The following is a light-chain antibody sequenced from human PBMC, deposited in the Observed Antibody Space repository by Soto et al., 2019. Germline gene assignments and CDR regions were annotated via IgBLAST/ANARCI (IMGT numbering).Light chain of an antibody. CDR2: GAS. CDR3: QQYNSWPPLT. Sequence: EIVMTQSPATLSVSPGERATLSCRASQSVSSNLAWYQQKPGQAPRLPIYGASTRATGIPARFSGSGSGTEFTLTISSLQSEDLAVYYCQQYNSWPPLTFGGGTKVEIK. J-gene: IGKJ4*01. V-gene: IGKV3-15*01. CDR1: QSVSSN.